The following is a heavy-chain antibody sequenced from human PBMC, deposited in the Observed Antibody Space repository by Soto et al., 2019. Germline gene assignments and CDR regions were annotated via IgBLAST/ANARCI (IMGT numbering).Heavy chain of an antibody. CDR2: IIPIFGTA. J-gene: IGHJ4*02. CDR3: ASRSGAQENQVGATKIDY. CDR1: GGTFSSYA. D-gene: IGHD1-26*01. V-gene: IGHV1-69*13. Sequence: ASVKVSCKASGGTFSSYAISWVRQAPGQGLEWMGGIIPIFGTANYAQKFQGRVTITADESTSTAYMELSSLRSEDTAVYYCASRSGAQENQVGATKIDYWGQGTLVTVSS.